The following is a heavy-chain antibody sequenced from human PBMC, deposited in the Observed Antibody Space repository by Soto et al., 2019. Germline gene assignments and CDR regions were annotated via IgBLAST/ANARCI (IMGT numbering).Heavy chain of an antibody. CDR3: ARIPEDIVVVPAAVYYYYYMDV. Sequence: PGGSLRLSCSASGFTLSSNYMSWVRQAPGKGLEWGSVIYSGGSTYYADSVKGRFTISRDNSKNTLYLQMNSLRAEDTAVYYCARIPEDIVVVPAAVYYYYYMDVWGKGTTVTVSS. CDR1: GFTLSSNY. CDR2: IYSGGST. V-gene: IGHV3-66*01. J-gene: IGHJ6*03. D-gene: IGHD2-2*01.